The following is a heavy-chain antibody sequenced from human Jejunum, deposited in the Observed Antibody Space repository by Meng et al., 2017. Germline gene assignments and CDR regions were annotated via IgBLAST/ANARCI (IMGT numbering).Heavy chain of an antibody. J-gene: IGHJ3*02. V-gene: IGHV3-23*01. Sequence: GESLKISCTVSGFTFSSYGMSWVRQAPGKGLEWVSGISGSGDNRNSADSVRGRFTIPRDNSKNTLYLKMSSLRAEDTAIYYCAKQVAMYSGRYGRAFDIWGQGTLVTVSS. D-gene: IGHD1-26*01. CDR2: ISGSGDNR. CDR1: GFTFSSYG. CDR3: AKQVAMYSGRYGRAFDI.